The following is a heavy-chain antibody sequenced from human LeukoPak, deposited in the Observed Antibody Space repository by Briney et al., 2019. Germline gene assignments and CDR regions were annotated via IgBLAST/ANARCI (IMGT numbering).Heavy chain of an antibody. V-gene: IGHV1-69*13. CDR2: IIPIFGTA. Sequence: SVTVSCTASGGTYISYAISWVRQAPGQGLEWMGGIIPIFGTANYAQKFQGRVTITADESTSTAYMKLSSLRSEDTAVYYCARAEPYSIPYYYYGMDVWGQGTTVTVSS. D-gene: IGHD6-13*01. CDR1: GGTYISYA. CDR3: ARAEPYSIPYYYYGMDV. J-gene: IGHJ6*02.